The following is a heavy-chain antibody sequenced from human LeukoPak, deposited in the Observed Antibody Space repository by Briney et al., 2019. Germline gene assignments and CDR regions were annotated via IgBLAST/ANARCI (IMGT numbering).Heavy chain of an antibody. Sequence: ASVKVSCKASGYTFTGHYIHWVRQAPGQGLEWMGWINPNRGGTNYAQKFQGRVTMTRDTSISTAYMELSRLRSDDTAVYYCARDVDHYDTTGNGLVVIWGQGTMVTISS. CDR3: ARDVDHYDTTGNGLVVI. V-gene: IGHV1-2*02. D-gene: IGHD2-8*01. CDR1: GYTFTGHY. J-gene: IGHJ3*02. CDR2: INPNRGGT.